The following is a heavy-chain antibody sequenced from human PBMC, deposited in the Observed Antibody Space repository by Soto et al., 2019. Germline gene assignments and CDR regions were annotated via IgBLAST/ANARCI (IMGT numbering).Heavy chain of an antibody. CDR3: ASAGDFPLTGAFDI. D-gene: IGHD4-17*01. J-gene: IGHJ3*02. CDR2: IYHSGST. Sequence: QVQLQESCPGLVRPSGTLSLTCAVSGGSISSSNWWSWVRQPPGKGLEWIGEIYHSGSTNYNPSLKSRVTMSLDKYKIQFSLKLSSVSAADRAVYCGASAGDFPLTGAFDIWGQGTMVTVSS. V-gene: IGHV4-4*01. CDR1: GGSISSSNW.